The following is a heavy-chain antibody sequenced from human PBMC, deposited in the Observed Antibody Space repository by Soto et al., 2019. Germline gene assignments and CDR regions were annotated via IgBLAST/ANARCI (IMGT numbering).Heavy chain of an antibody. CDR2: ISAYNGNT. V-gene: IGHV1-18*01. Sequence: ASVKVSCKASGGTFSSYAISWVRQAPGQGLEWMGGISAYNGNTNYAQKLQGRVTMTADTSTSTAYMELRSLRSGDTAVYYCARDLSQQLVVWFDPWGQGTLVTVSS. CDR1: GGTFSSYA. J-gene: IGHJ5*02. D-gene: IGHD6-13*01. CDR3: ARDLSQQLVVWFDP.